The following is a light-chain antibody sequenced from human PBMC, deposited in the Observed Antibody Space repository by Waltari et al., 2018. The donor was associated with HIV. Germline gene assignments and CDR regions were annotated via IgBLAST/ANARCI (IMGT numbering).Light chain of an antibody. CDR1: QSVLSRSNNENY. Sequence: ILMIPYPHSLSVSLGETVTISCNSSQSVLSRSNNENYLAWYQQKPGQPPKLLIYWAFTRDCGVPDRFSGSGSGTDFSLTISSLQAEDVAVYYCQQCSSSPRTFGEGTKVEIK. J-gene: IGKJ1*01. CDR2: WAF. CDR3: QQCSSSPRT. V-gene: IGKV4-1*01.